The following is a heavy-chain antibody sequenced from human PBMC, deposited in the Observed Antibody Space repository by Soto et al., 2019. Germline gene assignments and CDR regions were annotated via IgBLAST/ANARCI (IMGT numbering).Heavy chain of an antibody. D-gene: IGHD2-21*02. CDR2: IHYSGSV. CDR3: AREDDGGDRDYYGLDV. J-gene: IGHJ6*02. CDR1: GGSIRSEYYH. Sequence: SETLSLTCTVSGGSIRSEYYHWTCIRQAPGKGLEWIGYIHYSGSVHYNPSLQSRLTMSVDTSKNLFSLNLSSVTAADTAVYFCAREDDGGDRDYYGLDVWGQGTTVTVSS. V-gene: IGHV4-30-4*01.